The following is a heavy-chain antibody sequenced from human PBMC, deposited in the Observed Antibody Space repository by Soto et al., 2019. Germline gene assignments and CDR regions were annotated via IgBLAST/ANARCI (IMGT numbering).Heavy chain of an antibody. D-gene: IGHD3-3*01. J-gene: IGHJ5*02. CDR3: ARVLSDFWSGTKQDWFDP. CDR1: GGSISSGGYS. CDR2: IYHSGST. V-gene: IGHV4-30-2*01. Sequence: PSETLSLTCAVSGGSISSGGYSWSWIRQPPGKGLEWIGYIYHSGSTYYNPSLKSRVTISVDRSKNQFSLKLSSVTAADTAVYYCARVLSDFWSGTKQDWFDPCGQGTLVTVSS.